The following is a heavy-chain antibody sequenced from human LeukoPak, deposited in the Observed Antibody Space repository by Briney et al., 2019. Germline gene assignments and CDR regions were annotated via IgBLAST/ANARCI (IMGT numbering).Heavy chain of an antibody. D-gene: IGHD2-2*01. CDR1: GFTFSSYA. J-gene: IGHJ6*03. CDR3: ARGGVSTSCYGRPFCYYMDV. V-gene: IGHV3-30*04. CDR2: ISYDGSNK. Sequence: TGGSLRLSCAASGFTFSSYAMHWVRQAPGKGLEWVAVISYDGSNKYYADSVKGRFTISRDNSKNTLYLQMNSLRAEDTAVYYCARGGVSTSCYGRPFCYYMDVWGKGTTVTVSS.